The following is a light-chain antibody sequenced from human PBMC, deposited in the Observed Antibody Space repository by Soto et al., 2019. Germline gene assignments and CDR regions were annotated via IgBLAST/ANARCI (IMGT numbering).Light chain of an antibody. Sequence: DIQMTQSASTLSASVGDRVTITCRASESIGTWLAWYQQKPGKAPNLLIYDPSSLQSGVPSRFIGSESGTEFTLTISILHPDDFATYYCQQFQSFSRTLAQGTKV. CDR2: DPS. CDR1: ESIGTW. J-gene: IGKJ1*01. CDR3: QQFQSFSRT. V-gene: IGKV1-5*01.